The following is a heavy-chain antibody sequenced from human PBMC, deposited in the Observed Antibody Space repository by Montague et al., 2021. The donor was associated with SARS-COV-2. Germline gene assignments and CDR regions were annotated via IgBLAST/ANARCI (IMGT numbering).Heavy chain of an antibody. CDR2: VNHSGTT. D-gene: IGHD3-10*01. V-gene: IGHV4-34*01. J-gene: IGHJ6*02. Sequence: SETLSLTCTVYGGSFSGYYWSWVRQSPGKGLEWIGEVNHSGTTNYNPSLKGRVTISIDSSNDRFSLRLTSLTAADTGVYYCASGEFFYYGSGNYYRSALDDWGQGTTVTVSS. CDR3: ASGEFFYYGSGNYYRSALDD. CDR1: GGSFSGYY.